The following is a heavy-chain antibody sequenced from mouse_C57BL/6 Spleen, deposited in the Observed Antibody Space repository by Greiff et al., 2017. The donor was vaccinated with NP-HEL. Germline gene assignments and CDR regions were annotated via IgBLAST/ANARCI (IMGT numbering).Heavy chain of an antibody. CDR3: ARWYYGSSPYYYAMDY. CDR1: GYTFTSYW. Sequence: QVQLQQSGAELAKPGASVKLSCKASGYTFTSYWMHWVKQRPGQGLEWIGYINPSSGYTKYNQKFKDKATLTADKSSSTAYMQLSSLTSEDSAVYYCARWYYGSSPYYYAMDYWGQGTSVTVSS. J-gene: IGHJ4*01. D-gene: IGHD1-1*01. CDR2: INPSSGYT. V-gene: IGHV1-7*01.